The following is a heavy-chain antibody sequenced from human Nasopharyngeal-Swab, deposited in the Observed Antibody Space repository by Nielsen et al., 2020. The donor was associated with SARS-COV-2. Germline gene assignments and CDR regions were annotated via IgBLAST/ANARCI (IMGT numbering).Heavy chain of an antibody. J-gene: IGHJ6*02. Sequence: SETLSLTCAVSGGSISSSNWWSWIRQHPGKGLEWIGYIYYSGSTYYHPSLKSRVTISVDTSKNQFSLKLSSVTAADTAVYYCARGATIFGVVAYGMDVWGQGTTVTVSS. V-gene: IGHV4-31*11. CDR1: GGSISSSNW. CDR3: ARGATIFGVVAYGMDV. CDR2: IYYSGST. D-gene: IGHD3-3*01.